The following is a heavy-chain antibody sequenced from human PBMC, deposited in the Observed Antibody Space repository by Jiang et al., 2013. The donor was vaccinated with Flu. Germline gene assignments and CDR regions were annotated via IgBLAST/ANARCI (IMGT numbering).Heavy chain of an antibody. Sequence: GPGLVKPSETLSLTCTVSGGSISSYYWSWIRQPPGKGLEWIGYIYYSGSTNYNPSLKSRVTISVDTSKNQFSLKLSSVTAADTAVYYCARAFGDYPLVWFDPWGQGTLVTVSS. CDR3: ARAFGDYPLVWFDP. V-gene: IGHV4-59*01. J-gene: IGHJ5*02. D-gene: IGHD4-17*01. CDR2: IYYSGST. CDR1: GGSISSYY.